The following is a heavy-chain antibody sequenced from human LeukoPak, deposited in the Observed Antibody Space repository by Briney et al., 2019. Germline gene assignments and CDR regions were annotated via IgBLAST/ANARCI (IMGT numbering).Heavy chain of an antibody. J-gene: IGHJ3*01. CDR3: ARPAEAGYFYAFDF. D-gene: IGHD6-19*01. V-gene: IGHV4-59*01. CDR2: IYYSDST. CDR1: GGSINNYF. Sequence: SETLSLTCTVSGGSINNYFWSWIRQPPGKGLECIAYIYYSDSTNYKPSLKSRVTVSVDTSKNQFSLKLSSVTAADTAVYYCARPAEAGYFYAFDFWGQGTMVTVSS.